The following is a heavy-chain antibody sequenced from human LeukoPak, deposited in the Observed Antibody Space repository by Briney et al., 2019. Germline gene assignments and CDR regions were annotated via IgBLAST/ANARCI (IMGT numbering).Heavy chain of an antibody. V-gene: IGHV4-34*01. CDR3: ARDPIQLWFPINWFDP. J-gene: IGHJ5*02. D-gene: IGHD5-18*01. CDR2: INHSGST. CDR1: GGSFSGYY. Sequence: SETLSLTCAVYGGSFSGYYWSWIRQPPGKGLEWIGEINHSGSTNYNPSLKSRVTISVDTSKNQFSLKLSSVTAADTAVYYCARDPIQLWFPINWFDPWGQGTLVTVSS.